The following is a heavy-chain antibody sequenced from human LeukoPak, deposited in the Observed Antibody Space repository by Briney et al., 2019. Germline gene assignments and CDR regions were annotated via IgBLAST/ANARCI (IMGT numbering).Heavy chain of an antibody. CDR2: ITNDGSST. CDR3: TKEGAVTGSMWFDH. D-gene: IGHD6-19*01. Sequence: GGSLRLSCAASGLTFSSHWMHWVRQAPGKGLVWVSRITNDGSSTTYADSVKGRFTISRDNSKSTMYVQMNSLRTEDTAVYYCTKEGAVTGSMWFDHWGQGTLVTVSS. V-gene: IGHV3-74*01. J-gene: IGHJ5*02. CDR1: GLTFSSHW.